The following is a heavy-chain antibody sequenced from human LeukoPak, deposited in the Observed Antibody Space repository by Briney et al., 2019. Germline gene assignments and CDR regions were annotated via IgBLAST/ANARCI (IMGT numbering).Heavy chain of an antibody. CDR2: IYYSGST. Sequence: SETLSLTCTVSGGSIRSSYYYWGWIRQPPGKGLEWIGSIYYSGSTYYNPSLKSRVTISVDTSKNQFSLKLSSVTAADTAVYYCARLYTIFGVVNYFDYWGQGTLVTVSS. V-gene: IGHV4-39*01. CDR1: GGSIRSSYYY. J-gene: IGHJ4*02. D-gene: IGHD3-3*01. CDR3: ARLYTIFGVVNYFDY.